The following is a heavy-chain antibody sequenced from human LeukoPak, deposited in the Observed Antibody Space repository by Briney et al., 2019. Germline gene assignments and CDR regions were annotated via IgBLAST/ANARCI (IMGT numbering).Heavy chain of an antibody. J-gene: IGHJ4*02. D-gene: IGHD5-18*01. CDR2: INPNSGGT. CDR1: GYTFTAYY. V-gene: IGHV1-2*06. CDR3: ATSSEGGYSYGSDIDY. Sequence: RASVKVSCTASGYTFTAYYMYWVRQAPGQGLECMGRINPNSGGTNYAQKFQGRVTMTRDTSISTAYMELSRLRSDDTAVYYCATSSEGGYSYGSDIDYWGQGTLVTVSS.